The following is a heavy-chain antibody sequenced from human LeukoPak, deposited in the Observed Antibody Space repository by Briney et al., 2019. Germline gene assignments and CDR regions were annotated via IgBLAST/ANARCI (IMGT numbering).Heavy chain of an antibody. CDR3: AREDYYNSGGYYLDY. D-gene: IGHD3-22*01. V-gene: IGHV4-61*02. CDR2: IYTSGST. Sequence: SETLSLTCTVSGGSISSGSYYWSWIRQPAGKGLEWIGRIYTSGSTNYSPSLKSRVTISVDTSKNQFSLKLSSVTAADTAVYFCAREDYYNSGGYYLDYWGQGTLVTVSS. CDR1: GGSISSGSYY. J-gene: IGHJ4*02.